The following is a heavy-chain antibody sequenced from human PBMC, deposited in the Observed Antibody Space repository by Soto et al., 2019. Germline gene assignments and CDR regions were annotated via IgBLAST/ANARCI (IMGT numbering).Heavy chain of an antibody. V-gene: IGHV4-31*03. J-gene: IGHJ6*02. Sequence: PSETLSLTCTVSGGSISSGGYYWSWIRQHPGKGLEWIGYIYYSGSTYYNPSLKSRVTISVDTSKNQFSLKLSSVTAADTAVYYCAILRRYDFWSGYYPSLNGMDVWGQGTTVTVSS. CDR3: AILRRYDFWSGYYPSLNGMDV. CDR2: IYYSGST. D-gene: IGHD3-3*01. CDR1: GGSISSGGYY.